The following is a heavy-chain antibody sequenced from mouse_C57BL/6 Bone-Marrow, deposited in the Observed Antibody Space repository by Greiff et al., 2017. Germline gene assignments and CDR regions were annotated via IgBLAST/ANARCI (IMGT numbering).Heavy chain of an antibody. CDR2: IDPSDSYP. CDR3: AREGLGYAWFAY. V-gene: IGHV1-59*01. Sequence: VQLPQPGAELVRPGTSLNLSCTSSCYTFTRYWMHWVKPRPGPGLECIGVIDPSDSYPNYTQKFKGKATLTVDTSSSTAYMQLSSLTSEDSAVYYCAREGLGYAWFAYWGQGTLVTVSA. CDR1: CYTFTRYW. D-gene: IGHD2-2*01. J-gene: IGHJ3*01.